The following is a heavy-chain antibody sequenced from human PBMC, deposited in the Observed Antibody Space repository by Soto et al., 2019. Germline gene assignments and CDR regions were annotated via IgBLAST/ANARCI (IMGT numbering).Heavy chain of an antibody. CDR2: IHSGGTT. V-gene: IGHV4-39*01. D-gene: IGHD3-10*01. CDR3: ARLLTPAFGRDYFDH. J-gene: IGHJ4*02. Sequence: QLQLQESGPGLVKPSETLSLACTVAGGFISSSSSYWGWIRQSPGKGLEWIANIHSGGTTYYNSSLKSRVIISVDTSKDQFSLWVSSVTAADTAVYYCARLLTPAFGRDYFDHWGQGTRVIVSS. CDR1: GGFISSSSSY.